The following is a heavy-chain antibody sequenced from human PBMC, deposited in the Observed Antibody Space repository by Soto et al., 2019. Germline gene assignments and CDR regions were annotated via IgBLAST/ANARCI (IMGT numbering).Heavy chain of an antibody. CDR1: RDTFTSYY. J-gene: IGHJ5*02. CDR2: INPHGGST. V-gene: IGHV1-46*01. Sequence: ASVKVSCKAPRDTFTSYYINWVRQAPGQGLEWMGVINPHGGSTAYAQKFKGRDTLTRDTSASTVYMEVSSLTSEDTAMYYCARSSGGNFGIIIEGTNWFAPWGQGTLVTVSS. D-gene: IGHD1-26*01. CDR3: ARSSGGNFGIIIEGTNWFAP.